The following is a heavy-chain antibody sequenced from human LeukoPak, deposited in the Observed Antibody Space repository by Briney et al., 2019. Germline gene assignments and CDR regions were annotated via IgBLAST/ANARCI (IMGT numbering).Heavy chain of an antibody. Sequence: IPSETLSLTCTVSGGSISSGGYYWSWIRQHPGKGLEWVGYIYYSGSTYYNPSLKSRVTISVDTSKNQFPLKLSSVTAADTAVYYCARDPGYCRSTTCYGGAFDIWGQGTMVTVSS. J-gene: IGHJ3*02. CDR2: IYYSGST. V-gene: IGHV4-31*03. CDR1: GGSISSGGYY. CDR3: ARDPGYCRSTTCYGGAFDI. D-gene: IGHD2-2*01.